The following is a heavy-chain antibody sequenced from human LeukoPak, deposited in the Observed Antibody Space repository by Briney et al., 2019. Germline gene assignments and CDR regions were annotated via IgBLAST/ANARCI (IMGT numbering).Heavy chain of an antibody. Sequence: SETLSLTCAVYGGSFSGYYWSWIRRPPGKGLEWIGEINHSGSTNYNPSLKSRVTISVDTSNNQFSLRLGSVTAADTAVYHCARHCCSGPAKRVFDIWGQGTMVTVSS. J-gene: IGHJ3*02. CDR3: ARHCCSGPAKRVFDI. D-gene: IGHD2-15*01. CDR2: INHSGST. V-gene: IGHV4-34*01. CDR1: GGSFSGYY.